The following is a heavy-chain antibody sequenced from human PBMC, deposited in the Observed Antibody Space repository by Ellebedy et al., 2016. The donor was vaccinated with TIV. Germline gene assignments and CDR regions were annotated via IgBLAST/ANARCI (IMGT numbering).Heavy chain of an antibody. CDR2: ISYDGRSE. J-gene: IGHJ5*02. CDR1: GFTFSSST. D-gene: IGHD3-9*01. CDR3: ARARLDWNWFDP. Sequence: GESLKISCAASGFTFSSSTMHWVRQAPGKGLEWVAGISYDGRSEHYADSVKGRFTISRDNSKNTLYLQMNSLRAEDTAVYYCARARLDWNWFDPWGQGTLVTVSS. V-gene: IGHV3-30*04.